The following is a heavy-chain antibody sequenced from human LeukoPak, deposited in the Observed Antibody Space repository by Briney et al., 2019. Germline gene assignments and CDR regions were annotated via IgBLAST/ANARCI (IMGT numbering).Heavy chain of an antibody. CDR1: GGTFSSYA. J-gene: IGHJ4*02. V-gene: IGHV1-69*06. CDR2: IIPIFGTA. D-gene: IGHD5-18*01. Sequence: SVNVSCKASGGTFSSYAISWVRQAPGQGLEWMGGIIPIFGTANYAQKFQGRVTITADKSTSTAYMELSSLRSEDTAVYYCAIVDTAMFTLDYWGQGTLVTVSS. CDR3: AIVDTAMFTLDY.